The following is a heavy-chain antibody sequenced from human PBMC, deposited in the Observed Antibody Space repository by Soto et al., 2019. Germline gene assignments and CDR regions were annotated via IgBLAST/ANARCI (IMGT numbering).Heavy chain of an antibody. CDR1: GYTFTSYD. J-gene: IGHJ6*02. V-gene: IGHV1-8*01. D-gene: IGHD3-3*01. Sequence: GASVKVSCKASGYTFTSYDINWVRQATGQGLEWMGWVNPNSGNTGYAQKFQGRVTMTRNTSISTAYMELSSLRSEDTAVYYCARVADYDFWSGYYAGYYYYYGMDVWGQGTTVTVSS. CDR2: VNPNSGNT. CDR3: ARVADYDFWSGYYAGYYYYYGMDV.